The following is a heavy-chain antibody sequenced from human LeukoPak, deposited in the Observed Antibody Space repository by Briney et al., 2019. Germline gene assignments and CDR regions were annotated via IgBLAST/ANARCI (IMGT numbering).Heavy chain of an antibody. CDR1: GFTFSSYA. Sequence: GGSLRLSCAASGFTFSSYAMHWVRQAPGKGLEWVAVIWYDGSNKYYADSVKGRFTISRDNAKNSLYLQMNSLRAEDTAVYYCARFPSSTYYYYYMDVWGKGTTVTVSS. V-gene: IGHV3-33*08. CDR3: ARFPSSTYYYYYMDV. J-gene: IGHJ6*03. CDR2: IWYDGSNK.